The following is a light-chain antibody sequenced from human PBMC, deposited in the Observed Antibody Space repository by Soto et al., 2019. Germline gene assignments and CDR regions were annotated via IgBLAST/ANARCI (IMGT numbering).Light chain of an antibody. CDR1: SSNIGAGYD. CDR2: GNS. CDR3: QSYDGSLSYV. V-gene: IGLV1-40*01. Sequence: QSVLTQPPSVSGAPGQRVTISCTGSSSNIGAGYDVNWYQQLPGTAPKVLIYGNSNRPSGVPDRFSGSKSGTSASLAITGLQAEDEADYYCQSYDGSLSYVFGTGTKVTGL. J-gene: IGLJ1*01.